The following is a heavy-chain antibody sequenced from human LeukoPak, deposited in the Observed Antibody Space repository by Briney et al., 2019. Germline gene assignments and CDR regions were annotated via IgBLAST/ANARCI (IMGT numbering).Heavy chain of an antibody. CDR1: GGSVSSGSYY. V-gene: IGHV4-61*01. CDR2: IYYSGST. J-gene: IGHJ3*02. CDR3: ARAVFGAFDI. Sequence: SETLSLTCTVSGGSVSSGSYYWSWIRQPPGKGLEWIGYIYYSGSTNYNPSLKSRVTISVDTSKNQFSLKLSPVTAADTAVYYCARAVFGAFDIWGQGTMVTVSS. D-gene: IGHD3-10*01.